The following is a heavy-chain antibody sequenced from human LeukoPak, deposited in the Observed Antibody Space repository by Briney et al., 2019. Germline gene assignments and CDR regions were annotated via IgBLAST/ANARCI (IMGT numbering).Heavy chain of an antibody. Sequence: PGGSLRLSCAASGFTFSSYDMHWVRQATGKGLEWVSAIGTAGDTYYPGSVKGRFTISRENAKNSLYLQMNSLRAGDTAVYYCARASGSSIPLGYGIDVWGKGTTVTVSS. CDR3: ARASGSSIPLGYGIDV. CDR1: GFTFSSYD. D-gene: IGHD6-13*01. V-gene: IGHV3-13*01. CDR2: IGTAGDT. J-gene: IGHJ6*04.